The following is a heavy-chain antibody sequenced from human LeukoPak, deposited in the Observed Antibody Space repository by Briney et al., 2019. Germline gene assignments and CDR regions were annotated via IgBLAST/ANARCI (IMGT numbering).Heavy chain of an antibody. J-gene: IGHJ5*02. V-gene: IGHV1-46*01. D-gene: IGHD3-10*01. Sequence: ASVKVSCKASGYTFTSYYMHWVRQAPGQGLEWMGIFNPSGGSTSYAQKFQGRVTMTRDTSTSAVYMELSSLRSEDTAVYYCARELGLLWFGELEKGFDPWGQGTLVTVSS. CDR2: FNPSGGST. CDR1: GYTFTSYY. CDR3: ARELGLLWFGELEKGFDP.